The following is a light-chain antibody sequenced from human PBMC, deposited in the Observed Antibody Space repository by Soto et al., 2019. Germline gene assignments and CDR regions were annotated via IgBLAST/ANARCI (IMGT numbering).Light chain of an antibody. CDR1: QSISDT. CDR3: QQYNNWPWT. V-gene: IGKV3-15*01. CDR2: GAS. J-gene: IGKJ1*01. Sequence: EIVMTQSPVTLSVSPGGRATLSCRASQSISDTLAWYQQKPGQAPRLLIHGASTRAPGFPARFSGSGSGTDFTLTISSLQSEDFAVYYCQQYNNWPWTFGQGTKVVIK.